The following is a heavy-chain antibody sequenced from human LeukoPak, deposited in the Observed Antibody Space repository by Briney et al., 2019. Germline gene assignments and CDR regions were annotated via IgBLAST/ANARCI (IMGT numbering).Heavy chain of an antibody. D-gene: IGHD3-3*01. CDR1: GFTFSSYC. Sequence: GGSLRLSCAASGFTFSSYCMHWVRQAPGKGLEWVAAISSDGSNKYYADSVKGRFTISRDNSKNTMYLQMNSLRAEDTPVYHCAKDGGGDPITIVGVVISPYYYYGMDVWGQGTTVTVSS. CDR3: AKDGGGDPITIVGVVISPYYYYGMDV. J-gene: IGHJ6*02. V-gene: IGHV3-30*18. CDR2: ISSDGSNK.